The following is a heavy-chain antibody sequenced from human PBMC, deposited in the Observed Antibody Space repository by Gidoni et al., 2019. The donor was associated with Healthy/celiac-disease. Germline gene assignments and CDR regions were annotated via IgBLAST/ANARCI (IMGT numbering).Heavy chain of an antibody. Sequence: VKVSCKASGYTFTSYGISWVRQAPGQGLEWMGWISAYNGNTNYAQKLQGRVTMTTDTSTSTAYMELRSLRSDDTAVYYCARDEGGGILTGYYRDYYYYYGMDVWGQGTTVTVSS. J-gene: IGHJ6*02. V-gene: IGHV1-18*01. CDR2: ISAYNGNT. D-gene: IGHD3-9*01. CDR1: GYTFTSYG. CDR3: ARDEGGGILTGYYRDYYYYYGMDV.